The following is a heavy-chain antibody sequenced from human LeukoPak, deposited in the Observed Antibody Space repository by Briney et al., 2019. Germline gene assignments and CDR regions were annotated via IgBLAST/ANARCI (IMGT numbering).Heavy chain of an antibody. D-gene: IGHD6-19*01. V-gene: IGHV3-7*01. CDR1: GFTFSDYS. CDR2: IKQDGSEK. CDR3: WGYGGGWVSDYFDY. J-gene: IGHJ4*02. Sequence: GGSLRLSCAASGFTFSDYSMSWVRQAPGKGLEWVANIKQDGSEKYYVDSVKGRFTISRDNAKNSLYLQMNSLRAEDTAVHYCWGYGGGWVSDYFDYWGQGTLVTVSS.